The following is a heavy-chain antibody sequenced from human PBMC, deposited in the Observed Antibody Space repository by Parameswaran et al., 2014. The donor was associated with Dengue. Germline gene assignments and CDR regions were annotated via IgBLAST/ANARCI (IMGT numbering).Heavy chain of an antibody. D-gene: IGHD2-2*01. CDR3: ARATPYCSSTSRINWFDP. CDR2: IYYSGST. J-gene: IGHJ5*02. V-gene: IGHV4-31*02. Sequence: RWIRQPPGKGLEWIGYIYYSGSTYYNPSLKSRVTISVDTSKNQFSLKLSSVTAADTAVYYCARATPYCSSTSRINWFDPWGQGTLVTVSS.